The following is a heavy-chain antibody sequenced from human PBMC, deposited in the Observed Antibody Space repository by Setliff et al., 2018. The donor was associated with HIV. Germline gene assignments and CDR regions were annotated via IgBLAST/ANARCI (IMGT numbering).Heavy chain of an antibody. J-gene: IGHJ4*02. CDR1: GFTFRDFA. CDR3: ATARIPTGGTSTALDY. V-gene: IGHV3-30*01. D-gene: IGHD1-1*01. Sequence: PGGSLRLSCVGSGFTFRDFAMHWVRQAPGKGLEWVSSISYDGSRIHYADSVKGRFSISRDNSKNTLSLQVNGLGPEDTAVYYCATARIPTGGTSTALDYWGQGTLVTVSS. CDR2: ISYDGSRI.